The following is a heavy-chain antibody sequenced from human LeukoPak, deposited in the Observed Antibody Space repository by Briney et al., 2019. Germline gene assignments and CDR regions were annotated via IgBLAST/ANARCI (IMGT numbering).Heavy chain of an antibody. J-gene: IGHJ5*02. CDR3: ARVLAGHNWFDP. Sequence: SQTLSLTCTVSGGSISSDDYYWSWIRQPPGKGLEWIGYIYYSGSTYYNPSLKSRVTISVDTSKSQFSLKLSSVTAADTAVYYCARVLAGHNWFDPWGQGTLVTVSS. CDR1: GGSISSDDYY. D-gene: IGHD3-3*01. CDR2: IYYSGST. V-gene: IGHV4-30-4*01.